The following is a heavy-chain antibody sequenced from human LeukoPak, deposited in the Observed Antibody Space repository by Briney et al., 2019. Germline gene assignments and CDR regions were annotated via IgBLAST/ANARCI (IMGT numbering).Heavy chain of an antibody. V-gene: IGHV4-59*02. CDR3: ASRKLGNDY. D-gene: IGHD7-27*01. CDR1: GGSVSDYY. Sequence: TSETLSLTCTVSGGSVSDYYWSWIRQSPGKGLEWIGYIYYTGTSYNPSLKSRVTISADTSKNQFSLNLSSVTAADTAVYYCASRKLGNDYWGQGTLVTVSS. CDR2: IYYTGT. J-gene: IGHJ4*02.